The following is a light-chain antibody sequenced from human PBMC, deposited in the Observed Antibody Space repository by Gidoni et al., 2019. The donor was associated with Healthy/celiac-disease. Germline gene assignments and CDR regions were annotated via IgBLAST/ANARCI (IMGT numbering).Light chain of an antibody. CDR2: QDS. Sequence: SYELPQPPSVSVSPGQTASITCSGDKLGDKYACWYQQKPGQSPVLVIYQDSKRPSGIPERFSGSNSGNTATLTISGTQAMDEADYYCQAWDSSTAPVFGGGTKLTVL. V-gene: IGLV3-1*01. J-gene: IGLJ2*01. CDR3: QAWDSSTAPV. CDR1: KLGDKY.